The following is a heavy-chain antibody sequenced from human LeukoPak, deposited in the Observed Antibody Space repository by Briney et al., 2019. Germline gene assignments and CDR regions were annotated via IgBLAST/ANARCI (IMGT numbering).Heavy chain of an antibody. Sequence: GGSLRLSCAASGFTFSSYAMHWVRQAPGKGLEWVAVISYDGSNKYYADSVKGRFTISRDNSKNTLYLQMNSLRAEDTAVYYCARDVVVTAIQYAFDIWGQGTMVTVSS. J-gene: IGHJ3*02. V-gene: IGHV3-30-3*01. CDR2: ISYDGSNK. D-gene: IGHD2-21*02. CDR1: GFTFSSYA. CDR3: ARDVVVTAIQYAFDI.